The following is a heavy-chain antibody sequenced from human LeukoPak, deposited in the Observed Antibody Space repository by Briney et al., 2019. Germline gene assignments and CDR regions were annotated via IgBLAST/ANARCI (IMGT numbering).Heavy chain of an antibody. Sequence: PSETLSLTCTVSGGSISSSSYYWGWIRQPPGKGLEWIGYIYYSGSTNYNPSLKSRVTISVDTSKNQFSLKLSSVTAADTAVYYCASSGYSYGSFDYWGQGTLVTVSS. J-gene: IGHJ4*02. V-gene: IGHV4-61*05. CDR1: GGSISSSSYY. CDR3: ASSGYSYGSFDY. D-gene: IGHD5-18*01. CDR2: IYYSGST.